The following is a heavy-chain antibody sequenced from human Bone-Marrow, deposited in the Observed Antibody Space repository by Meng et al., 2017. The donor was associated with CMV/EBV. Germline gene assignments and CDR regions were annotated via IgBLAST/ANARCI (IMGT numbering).Heavy chain of an antibody. CDR2: INPSGGST. CDR1: GYTFTSYY. CDR3: ARGYCSSTSCYTSEPTFDY. D-gene: IGHD2-2*02. V-gene: IGHV1-46*01. Sequence: ASVKVSCKASGYTFTSYYMHWVRQAPGQGLEWMGIINPSGGSTSYAQKFQGRVTMTRDTSTSTVYMELSRLRSDDTAVYYCARGYCSSTSCYTSEPTFDYWGQGTLVTVSS. J-gene: IGHJ4*02.